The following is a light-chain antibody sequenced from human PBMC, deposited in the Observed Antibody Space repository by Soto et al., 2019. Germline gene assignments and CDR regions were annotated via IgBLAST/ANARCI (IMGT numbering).Light chain of an antibody. CDR2: DAS. Sequence: IVLTQSPATLSLSPGKRATLSCRASQSVGSYLAWYQQKPGLSPRLVMYDASNRATGIPARFSGSGSGTDFTLTISSLEPEDFAVYYCQHRSIWPVSFGQGTRLEIK. CDR3: QHRSIWPVS. CDR1: QSVGSY. J-gene: IGKJ5*01. V-gene: IGKV3-11*01.